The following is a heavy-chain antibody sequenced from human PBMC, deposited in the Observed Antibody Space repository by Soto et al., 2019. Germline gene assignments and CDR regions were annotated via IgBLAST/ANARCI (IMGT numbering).Heavy chain of an antibody. J-gene: IGHJ4*02. CDR2: INPGAGTT. Sequence: QVQLVQSGTEVKKPGASVKVSCKASGYTFTSYYMHWVRQAPGQGLEWMGLINPGAGTTTYTQNFQGRVTMTRDTYTSTVYMELTSLRSEDTAMYYCARIRSGSSDYWGQGTLVTVSS. D-gene: IGHD1-26*01. CDR1: GYTFTSYY. CDR3: ARIRSGSSDY. V-gene: IGHV1-46*01.